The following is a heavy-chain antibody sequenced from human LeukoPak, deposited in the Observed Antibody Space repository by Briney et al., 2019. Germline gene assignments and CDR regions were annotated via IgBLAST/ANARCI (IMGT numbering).Heavy chain of an antibody. CDR1: GFTFSGSA. CDR3: TRHEWFGEFETYYYYGMDV. CDR2: IRSKANSYAT. V-gene: IGHV3-73*01. D-gene: IGHD3-10*01. Sequence: GGSLKLSCAASGFTFSGSAMHWVRQASGKGLEWVGRIRSKANSYATAYAAPVKGRFTISRDDSKNTAYLQMNSLKTEDTAVYYCTRHEWFGEFETYYYYGMDVWGKGTTVTVSS. J-gene: IGHJ6*04.